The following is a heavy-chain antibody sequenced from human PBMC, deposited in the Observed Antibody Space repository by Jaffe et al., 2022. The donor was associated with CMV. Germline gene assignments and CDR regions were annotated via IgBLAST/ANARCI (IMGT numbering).Heavy chain of an antibody. CDR1: GFTFGDYA. CDR2: IRSKAYGGTT. Sequence: EVQLVESGGGLVQPGRSLRLSCTASGFTFGDYAMSWVRQAPGKGLEWVGFIRSKAYGGTTEYAASVKGRFTISRDDSKSIAYLQMNSLKTEDTAVYYCTREDGQPNSLPPYYYYMDVWGKGTTVTVSS. D-gene: IGHD1-26*01. CDR3: TREDGQPNSLPPYYYYMDV. J-gene: IGHJ6*03. V-gene: IGHV3-49*04.